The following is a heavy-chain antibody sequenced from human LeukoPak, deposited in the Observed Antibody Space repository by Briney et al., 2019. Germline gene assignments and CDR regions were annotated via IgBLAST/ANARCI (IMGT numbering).Heavy chain of an antibody. CDR3: ARVLGSYALNY. D-gene: IGHD1-26*01. CDR1: GFTFSDSY. V-gene: IGHV3-11*01. CDR2: ISSSSSTI. J-gene: IGHJ4*02. Sequence: GGYLRLSCAASGFTFSDSYMGWIRQAPGKGLEWFSYISSSSSTIYYADSVKGRFTISRDNAKNSLYLQMSSLRAEDTAVYYCARVLGSYALNYWGQGTLVTVSS.